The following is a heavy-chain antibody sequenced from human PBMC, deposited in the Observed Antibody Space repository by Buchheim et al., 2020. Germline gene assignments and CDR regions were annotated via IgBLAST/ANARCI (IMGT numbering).Heavy chain of an antibody. D-gene: IGHD2-21*02. V-gene: IGHV3-11*06. CDR2: ISSSSSYT. CDR1: GFTFSDYY. J-gene: IGHJ4*02. Sequence: QVQLVESGGGLVKPGGSLRLSCAASGFTFSDYYMSWIRQAPGKGLEWVSYISSSSSYTNYAESVKGRFTISRDNAKNSLYLQMNSLRAEDTAVYYCAREGVDLAYCGGDCYSGISYWGQGTL. CDR3: AREGVDLAYCGGDCYSGISY.